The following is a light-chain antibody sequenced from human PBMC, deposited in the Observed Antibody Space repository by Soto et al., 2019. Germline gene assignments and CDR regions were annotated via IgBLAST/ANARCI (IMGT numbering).Light chain of an antibody. CDR3: SSYTSRSTLI. J-gene: IGLJ2*01. V-gene: IGLV2-14*01. CDR1: SSDVGSYDY. Sequence: QSALTQPASVSGSPGQSITISCTGTSSDVGSYDYVSWYQQHPGKAPKLMIYEVSNRPSGVSNRFSGSKSGNTASLTISGLQPEDEADYYCSSYTSRSTLIFGGGTKLTVL. CDR2: EVS.